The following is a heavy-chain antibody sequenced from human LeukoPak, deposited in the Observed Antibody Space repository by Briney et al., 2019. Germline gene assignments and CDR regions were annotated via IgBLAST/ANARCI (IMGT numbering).Heavy chain of an antibody. CDR3: ASFGSSWYGAFDI. J-gene: IGHJ3*02. V-gene: IGHV3-7*02. CDR1: GFTFSSYW. Sequence: GGSLRLSCAASGFTFSSYWMSWVRQAPGKGLEWVANIKEDGNEKYYVDSVKGRFTISRDNAKNSLYLQMNSLGAEDTAVYYCASFGSSWYGAFDIWGQGTVVTVSS. CDR2: IKEDGNEK. D-gene: IGHD6-13*01.